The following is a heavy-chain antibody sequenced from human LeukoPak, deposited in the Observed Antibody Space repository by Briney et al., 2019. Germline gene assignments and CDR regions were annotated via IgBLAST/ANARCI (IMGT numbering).Heavy chain of an antibody. CDR3: ARGRISGWLYYFDY. Sequence: PSETLSLTCTVSGYSISSTYYWGWIRQPPGKGLEWVGSVFHSGNTYYNPSLKSRVTMSVDTSKNQFSLKLSSVTAADTAVYYCARGRISGWLYYFDYWGQGTLVTVSS. CDR1: GYSISSTYY. D-gene: IGHD6-19*01. V-gene: IGHV4-38-2*02. J-gene: IGHJ4*02. CDR2: VFHSGNT.